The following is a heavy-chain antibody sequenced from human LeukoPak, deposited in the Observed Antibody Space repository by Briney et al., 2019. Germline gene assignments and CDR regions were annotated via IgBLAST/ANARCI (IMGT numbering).Heavy chain of an antibody. CDR2: IGGSGSDT. CDR3: VRHTRTAAF. J-gene: IGHJ4*02. D-gene: IGHD2-15*01. Sequence: LGGSLRLSCAASGFTFSDDYMTWIRQVPGKGLESIAYIGGSGSDTNYADSVRGRFTISRDNARSSLFLQMNSLTAEDSAVYFCVRHTRTAAFWGQGALVTVSS. V-gene: IGHV3-11*06. CDR1: GFTFSDDY.